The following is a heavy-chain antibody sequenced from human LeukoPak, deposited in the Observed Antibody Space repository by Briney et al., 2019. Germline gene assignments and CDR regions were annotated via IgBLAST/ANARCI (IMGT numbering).Heavy chain of an antibody. V-gene: IGHV3-21*01. CDR2: ISSSHSSI. Sequence: GSLRLSCAASGFAFSSYTMNWVRQAPGKGLEWVSSISSSHSSIYYADSVKGRFTISRDNAKKSLYLQMNSLRAEDTAVYYCANGYYYGSGSYYKEAFDIWGQGTMVTVSS. D-gene: IGHD3-10*01. CDR1: GFAFSSYT. CDR3: ANGYYYGSGSYYKEAFDI. J-gene: IGHJ3*02.